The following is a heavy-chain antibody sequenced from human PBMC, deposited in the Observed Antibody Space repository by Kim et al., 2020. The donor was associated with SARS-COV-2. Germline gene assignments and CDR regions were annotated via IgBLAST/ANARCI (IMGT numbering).Heavy chain of an antibody. CDR3: ARDLGVVAATPGSGY. J-gene: IGHJ4*02. Sequence: DSVKGRFTISRDNAKNSLYLQMNSLRAEDTAVYYCARDLGVVAATPGSGYWGQGTLVTVSS. V-gene: IGHV3-21*01. D-gene: IGHD2-15*01.